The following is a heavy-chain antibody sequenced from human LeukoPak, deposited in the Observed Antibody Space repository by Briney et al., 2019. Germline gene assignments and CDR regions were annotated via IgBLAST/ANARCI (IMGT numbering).Heavy chain of an antibody. D-gene: IGHD1-26*01. V-gene: IGHV3-53*01. CDR3: ATWWSGSYLAY. Sequence: TGGSLRLSCAASGFNVTRNYMSWVRQAPGKGLEWVSVIYSGGSTYYADSVKGRFTISRDNSKNTLYLQMNSLRAEDTAVYYCATWWSGSYLAYWGQGTLVTVSS. CDR1: GFNVTRNY. CDR2: IYSGGST. J-gene: IGHJ4*02.